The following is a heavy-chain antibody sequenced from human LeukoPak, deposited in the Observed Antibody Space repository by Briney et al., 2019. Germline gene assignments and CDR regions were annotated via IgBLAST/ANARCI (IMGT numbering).Heavy chain of an antibody. J-gene: IGHJ3*02. CDR2: LFHSGTR. CDR3: AKTTYYYDSSGYYNDAFDI. D-gene: IGHD3-22*01. CDR1: GGSISSYY. V-gene: IGHV4-59*08. Sequence: PSETLSLTCTVSGGSISSYYWSWIRQPPGKGLEWIGYLFHSGTRRYNPSLKSRVTISADTTKNQFFLSLNSTTAADTAVYYCAKTTYYYDSSGYYNDAFDIWGQGTMVTVSS.